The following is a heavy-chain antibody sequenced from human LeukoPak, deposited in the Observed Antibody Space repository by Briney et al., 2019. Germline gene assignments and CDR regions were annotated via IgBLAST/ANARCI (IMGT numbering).Heavy chain of an antibody. CDR3: AREYYYDSSGYWHFDY. Sequence: GGSLRLSCAASGFTFSVYWMTWVRQAPGKGLEWVATIDQYGGQKYYVDSVKGRFTISRDNAKNSLYLQMNSLRDEDTAVYYCAREYYYDSSGYWHFDYWGQGTLVTVSS. CDR2: IDQYGGQK. J-gene: IGHJ4*02. D-gene: IGHD3-22*01. V-gene: IGHV3-7*04. CDR1: GFTFSVYW.